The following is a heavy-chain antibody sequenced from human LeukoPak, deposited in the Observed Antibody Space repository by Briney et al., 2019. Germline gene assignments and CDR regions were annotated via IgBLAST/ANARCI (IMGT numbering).Heavy chain of an antibody. V-gene: IGHV4-39*01. CDR3: ARHPDQLAPDNWFDP. CDR2: IYYSGST. CDR1: GGSISSSGYY. J-gene: IGHJ5*02. Sequence: PSETLSLTCTVSGGSISSSGYYWGWIRQPPGKGLEWIGSIYYSGSTYYNPSLKSRVTISVDTSKNQFSLQLTSVTATDTAVYYCARHPDQLAPDNWFDPWGQGTLVTVSS. D-gene: IGHD1-1*01.